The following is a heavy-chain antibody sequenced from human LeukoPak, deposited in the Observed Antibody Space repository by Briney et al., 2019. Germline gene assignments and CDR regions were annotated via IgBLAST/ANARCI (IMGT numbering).Heavy chain of an antibody. V-gene: IGHV1-69-2*01. D-gene: IGHD4-23*01. CDR2: VDPEDGET. CDR3: ATAVATTEIDY. CDR1: GCAFTDYY. J-gene: IGHJ4*02. Sequence: ASVKVSCKVSGCAFTDYYMHWVQQAPGKGLEWMGLVDPEDGETIYAEKFQGRVTITADTSTDTAYMELSSLRSEDTAVYYCATAVATTEIDYWGQGTLVTDSS.